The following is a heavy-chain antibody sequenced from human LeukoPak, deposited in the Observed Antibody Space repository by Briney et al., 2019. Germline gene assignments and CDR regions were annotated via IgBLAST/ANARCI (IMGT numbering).Heavy chain of an antibody. V-gene: IGHV3-9*01. CDR2: ITGSSGAI. D-gene: IGHD5-24*01. Sequence: GGSLRLSCAASGFTFDDYAMPWVRQTPGKGLEWVSGITGSSGAIAYANSVKGRFTISRDNAKNSLYLQMNSLRADDTALYYCARRTDGYNFDFWGQGTLVTVSS. J-gene: IGHJ5*01. CDR1: GFTFDDYA. CDR3: ARRTDGYNFDF.